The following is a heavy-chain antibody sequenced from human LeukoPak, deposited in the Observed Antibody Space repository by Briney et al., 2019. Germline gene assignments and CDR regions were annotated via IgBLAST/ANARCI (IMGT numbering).Heavy chain of an antibody. V-gene: IGHV1-18*01. CDR1: GYTFTSYG. D-gene: IGHD2-15*01. J-gene: IGHJ6*03. Sequence: GASVKVSCKASGYTFTSYGISWVRQAPGQGLEWMGWISAYNGNTNYAQKLQGRVTMTTDTSTSTAYMELRSLRSDDTAVYYCARDRYCSGGSCYHNMDVWGKGTTVTISS. CDR3: ARDRYCSGGSCYHNMDV. CDR2: ISAYNGNT.